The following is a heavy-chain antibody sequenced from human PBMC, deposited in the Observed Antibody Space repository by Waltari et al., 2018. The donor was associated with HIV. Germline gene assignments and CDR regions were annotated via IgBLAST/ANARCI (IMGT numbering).Heavy chain of an antibody. CDR1: GFTFSSYE. D-gene: IGHD2-21*01. J-gene: IGHJ4*02. V-gene: IGHV3-48*03. CDR2: ISSSGSTI. CDR3: ARVRRNHGGDWGY. Sequence: ASGFTFSSYEMNWVRQAPGKGLEWVSYISSSGSTIYYADSVKGRFTISRDNAKNSLYLQMNSLRAEDTAVYYCARVRRNHGGDWGYWGQGTLVTVSS.